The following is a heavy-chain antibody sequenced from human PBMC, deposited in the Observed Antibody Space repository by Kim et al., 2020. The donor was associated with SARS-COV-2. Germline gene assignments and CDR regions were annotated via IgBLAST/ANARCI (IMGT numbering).Heavy chain of an antibody. Sequence: ASVKVSCKASGYTFTSYAMNWVRQAPGQGLEWMGWINTNTGNPTYAQGFTGRFVFSLDTSVSTAYLQISSLKAEDTAVYYCARDVPPKRYSGYDLPSNWFDPWGQGTLVTVSS. J-gene: IGHJ5*02. CDR3: ARDVPPKRYSGYDLPSNWFDP. CDR1: GYTFTSYA. V-gene: IGHV7-4-1*02. CDR2: INTNTGNP. D-gene: IGHD5-12*01.